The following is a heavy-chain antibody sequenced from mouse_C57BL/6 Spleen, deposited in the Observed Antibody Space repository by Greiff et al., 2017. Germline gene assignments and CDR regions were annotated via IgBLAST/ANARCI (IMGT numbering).Heavy chain of an antibody. CDR1: GFTFSDFY. Sequence: EVKLVASGGGLVQSGRSLRLSCATSGFTFSDFYMEWVRQAPGKGLEWIAASRNKANDYTTEYSASVKGRFIVSRDTSQSILYLQMNALRAEDTAIYYCARDAPYYYGSSYPYWYFDVWGTGTTVTVSS. D-gene: IGHD1-1*01. CDR2: SRNKANDYTT. V-gene: IGHV7-1*01. J-gene: IGHJ1*03. CDR3: ARDAPYYYGSSYPYWYFDV.